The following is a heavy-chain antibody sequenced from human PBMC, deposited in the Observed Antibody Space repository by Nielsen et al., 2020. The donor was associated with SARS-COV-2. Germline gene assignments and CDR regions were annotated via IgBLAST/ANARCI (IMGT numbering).Heavy chain of an antibody. V-gene: IGHV3-48*04. CDR1: GFTFSSYS. CDR2: ISSSSSTI. Sequence: GGSLRLSCAASGFTFSSYSMNWVRQAPGKGLEWVSYISSSSSTIYYADSVKGRFTISRDNAKNSLYLQMNSLRAEDTALYYCAKDIDPHIVAPKRVFQHWGQGTLVTVSS. J-gene: IGHJ1*01. CDR3: AKDIDPHIVAPKRVFQH. D-gene: IGHD2-21*01.